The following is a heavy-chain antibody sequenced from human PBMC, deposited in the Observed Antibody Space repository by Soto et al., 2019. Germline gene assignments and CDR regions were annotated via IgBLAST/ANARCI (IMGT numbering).Heavy chain of an antibody. CDR2: IDPSDSYT. Sequence: GESLKISCRGSGYRFTSYGVSWVRQMPGKGLEWMGRIDPSDSYTNYSPSFQGHVTISADKSISTAYLQWSSLKASDTAMYYCARHRRYITGTNYYYYGMDVWGQGTTVTVSS. CDR1: GYRFTSYG. V-gene: IGHV5-10-1*01. D-gene: IGHD1-20*01. CDR3: ARHRRYITGTNYYYYGMDV. J-gene: IGHJ6*02.